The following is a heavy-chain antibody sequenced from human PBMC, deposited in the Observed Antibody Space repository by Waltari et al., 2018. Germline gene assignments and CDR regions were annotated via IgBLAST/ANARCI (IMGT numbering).Heavy chain of an antibody. V-gene: IGHV4-59*11. Sequence: QVQLQESGPGLVKPSETLSLTCTVSGGSISSHYWSWIRPPPGKGLEWIGYIYYRGSTNYNPSLKSRVTISVDTSKNQFSLKLSSVTAADTAVYYCARSFRYCSGGSCSDAFDIWGQGTMVTVSS. CDR3: ARSFRYCSGGSCSDAFDI. CDR2: IYYRGST. D-gene: IGHD2-15*01. CDR1: GGSISSHY. J-gene: IGHJ3*02.